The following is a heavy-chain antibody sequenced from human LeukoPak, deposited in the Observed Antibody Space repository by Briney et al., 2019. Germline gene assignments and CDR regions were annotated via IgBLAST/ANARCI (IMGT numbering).Heavy chain of an antibody. Sequence: ASVKVSCKASGYTCNNNGISWVRQAPGQGLEWMGWISGYNGNTKYAQNLQGRVTMTTDTSTSTAYMELGSLRSDDTAVYYCARSIAAAGYADYWGQGTLVTVSS. J-gene: IGHJ4*02. V-gene: IGHV1-18*01. D-gene: IGHD6-13*01. CDR3: ARSIAAAGYADY. CDR2: ISGYNGNT. CDR1: GYTCNNNG.